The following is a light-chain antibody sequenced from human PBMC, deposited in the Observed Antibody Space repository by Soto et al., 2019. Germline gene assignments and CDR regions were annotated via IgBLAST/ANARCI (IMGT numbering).Light chain of an antibody. Sequence: QSALTQPAAVSGSPGQSITIYCTGTSSDVGSYNLVSWYQHHPGKDPKLMIYEVFKRPSGVSNRFSGYKSGNTASLTISWLQAEYEADYYCCSYAGSNTCVFGGGTKGTVL. J-gene: IGLJ3*02. CDR1: SSDVGSYNL. V-gene: IGLV2-23*02. CDR3: CSYAGSNTCV. CDR2: EVF.